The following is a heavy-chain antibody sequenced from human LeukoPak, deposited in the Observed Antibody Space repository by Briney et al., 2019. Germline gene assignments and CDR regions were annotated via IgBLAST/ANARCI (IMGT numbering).Heavy chain of an antibody. CDR1: GFTFSSYW. CDR2: INSDGSST. J-gene: IGHJ5*02. Sequence: GGSLRLSCAASGFTFSSYWMHWVRRAPGKGLVWVSRINSDGSSTSYADSVKGRFTISRDNAKNALYLQMNSLRAEDTAVYYCARALAVAGTGGFDPWGQGTLVTVSS. D-gene: IGHD6-19*01. V-gene: IGHV3-74*01. CDR3: ARALAVAGTGGFDP.